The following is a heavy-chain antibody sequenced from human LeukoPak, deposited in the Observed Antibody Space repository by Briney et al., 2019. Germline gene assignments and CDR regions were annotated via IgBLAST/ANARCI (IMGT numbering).Heavy chain of an antibody. V-gene: IGHV3-23*01. D-gene: IGHD7-27*01. CDR3: ARDLAWGAFDY. Sequence: GGTLRLSCVASGFIFSYHGMNWVRLAPGKGLEWVSGVSPPGGGTYYADSVKGRFTISRDDSRNTLSLQMNSLRVEDTAVYYCARDLAWGAFDYWGQGSLVAVSS. CDR2: VSPPGGGT. J-gene: IGHJ4*02. CDR1: GFIFSYHG.